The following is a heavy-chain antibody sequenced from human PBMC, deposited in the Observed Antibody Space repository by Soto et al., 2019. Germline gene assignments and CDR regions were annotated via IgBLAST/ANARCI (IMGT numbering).Heavy chain of an antibody. J-gene: IGHJ4*02. CDR3: AKDAVSGDGIWLLDS. V-gene: IGHV3-23*01. Sequence: PVGSLRLSCAASGFTFTNYAMTWARQAPGKGLEWVSSLLRSGSTTYYADSVKGRFTISSDISANSLYLQMDSLRAEDTAVYYCAKDAVSGDGIWLLDSWGQGTVVTVS. CDR1: GFTFTNYA. CDR2: LLRSGSTT. D-gene: IGHD4-17*01.